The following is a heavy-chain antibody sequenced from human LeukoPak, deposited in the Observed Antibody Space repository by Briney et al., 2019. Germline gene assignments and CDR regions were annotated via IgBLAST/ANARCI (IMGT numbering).Heavy chain of an antibody. J-gene: IGHJ4*02. CDR2: ISSSSSGI. D-gene: IGHD5-18*01. CDR1: GFTFSTYS. Sequence: PGGSLRLSCAASGFTFSTYSTNWVRQAPGKGLEWVSYISSSSSGIYADSVKGRFTISRDNAKNSLYLQMNSLRDEDTAVYYCARDYRYNCDHWGQGTLVTVSS. V-gene: IGHV3-48*02. CDR3: ARDYRYNCDH.